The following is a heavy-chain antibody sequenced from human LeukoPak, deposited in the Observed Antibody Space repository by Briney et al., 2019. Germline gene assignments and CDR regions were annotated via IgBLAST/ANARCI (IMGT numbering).Heavy chain of an antibody. V-gene: IGHV1-2*02. J-gene: IGHJ1*01. CDR1: GYTFTGYY. Sequence: ASVKVSCKASGYTFTGYYMHWVRQAPGQGLEWMGWINPNSGGTNYAQKFQGRVTMTRDTSISTAYMELSRLRSDDTAVYYCATRSSYFAEYFQHWGQGTLVTVSS. CDR2: INPNSGGT. D-gene: IGHD3-10*01. CDR3: ATRSSYFAEYFQH.